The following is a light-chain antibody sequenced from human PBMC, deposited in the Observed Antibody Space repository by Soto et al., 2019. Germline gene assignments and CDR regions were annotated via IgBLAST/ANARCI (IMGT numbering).Light chain of an antibody. CDR3: QQFDHLPLT. J-gene: IGKJ4*01. CDR2: DAS. CDR1: QDIRNY. Sequence: DVQMTQSPSSLSASVGDRVTITCQASQDIRNYLNWYQQTPGKAPKILIYDASNLETGVPSRFTGSGSGTYFTFTISSLQPEDVASYYCQQFDHLPLTFGGRPKVDIK. V-gene: IGKV1-33*01.